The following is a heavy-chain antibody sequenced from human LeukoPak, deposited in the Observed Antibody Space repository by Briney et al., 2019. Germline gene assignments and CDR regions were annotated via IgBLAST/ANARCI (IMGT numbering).Heavy chain of an antibody. Sequence: SETLSLTCAVYGGSFSGHYWNWIRQPPGKGLQWIGEINHRGVANYNPSLKSRVSISEDTSKNQFSLTVNSVTAADTALYVCARGAVSGRFGDYFYYMDVWGKGTTVTVSS. J-gene: IGHJ6*03. CDR1: GGSFSGHY. D-gene: IGHD3-3*01. V-gene: IGHV4-34*01. CDR2: INHRGVA. CDR3: ARGAVSGRFGDYFYYMDV.